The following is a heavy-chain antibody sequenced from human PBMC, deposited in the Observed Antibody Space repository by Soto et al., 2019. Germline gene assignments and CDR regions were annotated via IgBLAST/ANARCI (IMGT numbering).Heavy chain of an antibody. CDR1: GFTVSSNY. CDR3: ARAEAYYDFWSGYYALDY. J-gene: IGHJ4*02. D-gene: IGHD3-3*01. V-gene: IGHV3-53*01. CDR2: IYSGGST. Sequence: EVQLVESGGGLIQPGGSLRLSCAASGFTVSSNYMSWVRQAPGKGLEWVSVIYSGGSTYYADSVKGRFTISRDNSKNTLYLQMNSLRAEDTAVYYCARAEAYYDFWSGYYALDYWGQGTLVTVSS.